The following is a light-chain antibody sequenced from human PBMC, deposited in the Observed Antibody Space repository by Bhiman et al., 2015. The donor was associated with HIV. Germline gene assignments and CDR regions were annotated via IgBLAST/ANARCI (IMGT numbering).Light chain of an antibody. CDR3: CSYAGSSTLL. CDR2: DNN. V-gene: IGLV1-51*01. Sequence: QSVLTQPPSVSAAPGQKVTISCSGSSSNIGNNYVSWYQQLPGTAPKLLIYDNNKRPSGIPDRFSGSKSGTSATLGITGLQTGDEADYYCCSYAGSSTLLFGGGTKLTVL. J-gene: IGLJ2*01. CDR1: SSNIGNNY.